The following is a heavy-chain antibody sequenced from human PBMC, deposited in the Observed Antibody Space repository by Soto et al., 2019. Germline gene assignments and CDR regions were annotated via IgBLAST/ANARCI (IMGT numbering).Heavy chain of an antibody. V-gene: IGHV3-53*01. CDR2: IYSDDNT. J-gene: IGHJ4*02. D-gene: IGHD5-18*01. CDR1: GITATNGH. CDR3: AREEPDGYTRFDY. Sequence: DVQLVKSGGGLIQPGGSLRLSCAASGITATNGHMSWVRQAPGKGLEWVSVIYSDDNTYYADSVKGRFTISRDTSKNTVYLQMNSLRAEDTAVYYCAREEPDGYTRFDYWGQGTLVTV.